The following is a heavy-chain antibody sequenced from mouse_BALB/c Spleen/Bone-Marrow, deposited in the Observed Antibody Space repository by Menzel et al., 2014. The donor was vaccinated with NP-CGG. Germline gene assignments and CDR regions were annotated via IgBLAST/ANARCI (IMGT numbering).Heavy chain of an antibody. CDR2: ISSGGST. V-gene: IGHV5-6-5*01. Sequence: EVKVVDSGGGLVKPGGSLKLSCAASGFTFSSYAMSWVRQTPEKRLEWVASISSGGSTYYPDSVKGRFTISRDNARNILYLQMSSRRSEDTAMYYCARRRGYDYPFAYWGQGTLVTVSA. CDR3: ARRRGYDYPFAY. D-gene: IGHD2-4*01. J-gene: IGHJ3*01. CDR1: GFTFSSYA.